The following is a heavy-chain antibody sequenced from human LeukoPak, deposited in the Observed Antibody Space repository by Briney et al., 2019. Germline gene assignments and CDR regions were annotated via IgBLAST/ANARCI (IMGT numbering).Heavy chain of an antibody. V-gene: IGHV3-23*01. CDR1: GFTFSSYA. D-gene: IGHD6-19*01. J-gene: IGHJ4*02. Sequence: GGSLRLSCAASGFTFSSYAMSWVRQAPAKGLEWVSAISGSGGSTYYADSVKGRITISRDNSKNTLYLQMNSLRAEDTAVYYCAKAKKQWLLDYWGQGTLVTVSS. CDR2: ISGSGGST. CDR3: AKAKKQWLLDY.